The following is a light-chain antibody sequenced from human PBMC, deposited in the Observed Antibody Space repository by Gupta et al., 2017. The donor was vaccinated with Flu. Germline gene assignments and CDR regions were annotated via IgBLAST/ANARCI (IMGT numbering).Light chain of an antibody. V-gene: IGKV3-20*01. CDR2: GAS. CDR3: QQDGSSPQT. J-gene: IGKJ1*01. CDR1: QSVSSNY. Sequence: GTLSLSPGERATLSCRASQSVSSNYLAWYQQKPGQAPRLLIYGASHRATGIPDRFSGSGSGTDFTLTISRLEPEDFAVYYCQQDGSSPQTFGQGTKVEIK.